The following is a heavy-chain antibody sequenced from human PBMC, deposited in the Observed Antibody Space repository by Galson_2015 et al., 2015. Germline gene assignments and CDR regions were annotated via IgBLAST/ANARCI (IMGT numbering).Heavy chain of an antibody. J-gene: IGHJ4*02. CDR3: AGGLDLYYLDY. CDR2: VGSSGRNT. D-gene: IGHD3/OR15-3a*01. V-gene: IGHV3-23*01. Sequence: SLRLSCAASGFTFNSYAMTWVRQAPGKGLEWVSSVGSSGRNTYYADSVKGRFTISRDNSKNTLYLQMNSLRAEDTATYYCAGGLDLYYLDYWGQGTLVTVSS. CDR1: GFTFNSYA.